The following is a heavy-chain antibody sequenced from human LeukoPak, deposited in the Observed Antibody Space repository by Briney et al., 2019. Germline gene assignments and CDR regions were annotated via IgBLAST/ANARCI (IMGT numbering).Heavy chain of an antibody. J-gene: IGHJ5*02. CDR2: INSDGSAT. D-gene: IGHD4/OR15-4a*01. CDR1: GCTFSRYW. Sequence: GGSLRLSCAASGCTFSRYWMHWVRQAPGKGLVWVSRINSDGSATTYADFVKGRFTISRDNAKNTLYLQMNSLRVDDTAMYYCERDYGAWGQGTLVTVSP. CDR3: ERDYGA. V-gene: IGHV3-74*03.